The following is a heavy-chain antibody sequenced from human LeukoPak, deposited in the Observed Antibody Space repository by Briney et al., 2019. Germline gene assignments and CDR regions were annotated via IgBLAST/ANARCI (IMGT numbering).Heavy chain of an antibody. CDR3: ARQHPYGGNSFDP. D-gene: IGHD4-23*01. CDR1: GFTFSGFA. V-gene: IGHV3-23*01. J-gene: IGHJ5*02. Sequence: GGSLRLSCAASGFTFSGFAMSWIRQAPGKGLEWVSSISRSGESTFYADSVRGRFTISRDNAKNSLYLQINSLRAEDTAVYYCARQHPYGGNSFDPWGQGTLVIVSS. CDR2: ISRSGEST.